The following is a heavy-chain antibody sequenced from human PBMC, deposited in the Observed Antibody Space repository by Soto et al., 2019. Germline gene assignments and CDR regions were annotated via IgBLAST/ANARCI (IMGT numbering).Heavy chain of an antibody. V-gene: IGHV2-5*02. CDR2: IYWDDDK. D-gene: IGHD3-3*01. J-gene: IGHJ4*02. CDR3: AHRVLRTVFGLVTTTAIYFDF. CDR1: GFSLTTSGVG. Sequence: QITLNESGPTVVRPTETLTLTCRFSGFSLTTSGVGVGWIRQSPGKAPEWLALIYWDDDKRYSASLKSRLTITKDTTKNPVVLPVSYLDPTDTATYYCAHRVLRTVFGLVTTTAIYFDFWGQGTPVAVSS.